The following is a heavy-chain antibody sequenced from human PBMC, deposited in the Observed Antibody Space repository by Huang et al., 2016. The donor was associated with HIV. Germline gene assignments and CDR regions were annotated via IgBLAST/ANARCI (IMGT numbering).Heavy chain of an antibody. Sequence: QVQLQESGQGLVKPSDTLSLTCIVSGDSVDSSYSYWGWVRQPPGKGLEWMGSIYSNGNTYYKQYLKSRITISVDTSKNHFSLNLKTVTAADTAVYYCSRGPSTPATELWGQGTMVTVSS. CDR1: GDSVDSSYSY. J-gene: IGHJ3*01. V-gene: IGHV4-39*02. CDR2: IYSNGNT. D-gene: IGHD1-1*01. CDR3: SRGPSTPATEL.